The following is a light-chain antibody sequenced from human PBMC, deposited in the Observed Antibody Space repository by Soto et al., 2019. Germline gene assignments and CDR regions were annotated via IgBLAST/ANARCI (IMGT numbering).Light chain of an antibody. CDR3: HQYNDLPPIT. Sequence: EILMTQSPVTLSVSPGERATLSCRASQSVSNNLAWYQQKPGQAPRLLIYYASTRATGIPARFSGSGSGTEFTLTISSLQSEDFALYYCHQYNDLPPITFGQGTRLEIK. CDR2: YAS. J-gene: IGKJ5*01. CDR1: QSVSNN. V-gene: IGKV3-15*01.